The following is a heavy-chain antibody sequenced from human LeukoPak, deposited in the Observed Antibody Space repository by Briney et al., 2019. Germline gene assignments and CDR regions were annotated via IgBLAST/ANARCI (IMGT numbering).Heavy chain of an antibody. J-gene: IGHJ4*02. CDR3: AREVGASYYFDY. D-gene: IGHD1-26*01. Sequence: GGSLRLSCAASGFTFSSYAMSWVRQAPGKGLEWVSAISGSGDSTYYGDSVKGRFTISRDNSKNTLYLQMNSLRAEDTAVYYCAREVGASYYFDYWGQGTLVTVSS. V-gene: IGHV3-23*01. CDR1: GFTFSSYA. CDR2: ISGSGDST.